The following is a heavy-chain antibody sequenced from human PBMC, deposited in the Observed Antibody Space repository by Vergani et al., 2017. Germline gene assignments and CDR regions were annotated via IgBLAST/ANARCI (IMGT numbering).Heavy chain of an antibody. CDR2: ISYDGTQK. D-gene: IGHD1-1*01. CDR1: GFTSSYYG. J-gene: IGHJ1*01. CDR3: ATKSCGTPGCQIGYFRE. V-gene: IGHV3-30*03. Sequence: QVHLVESGGGVVQPGRSLRLSCVVSGFTSSYYGMHWVRQAPGKGLEWVAVISYDGTQKYYADFVKGRFTISRDNSKSTLYLQMNSLRTDDTAVYYCATKSCGTPGCQIGYFREWGQGTLVTVSS.